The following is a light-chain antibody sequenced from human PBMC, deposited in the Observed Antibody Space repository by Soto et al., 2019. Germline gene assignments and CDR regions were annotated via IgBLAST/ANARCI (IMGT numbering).Light chain of an antibody. CDR3: SSYTSSSTGV. Sequence: QSALTQPASVSGSPGQSITISCTGTSSDVGGYNYVSWYQQHPGKAPKLMIYDVSNRPSGVSNRFSGSKSGNTASLTISGLQAEDEAEDYCSSYTSSSTGVFGGGTKLTVL. CDR1: SSDVGGYNY. V-gene: IGLV2-14*01. CDR2: DVS. J-gene: IGLJ3*02.